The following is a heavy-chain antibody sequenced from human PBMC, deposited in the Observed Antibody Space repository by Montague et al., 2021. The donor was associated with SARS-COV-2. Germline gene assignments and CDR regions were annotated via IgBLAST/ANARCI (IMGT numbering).Heavy chain of an antibody. CDR3: ASRYDSSGYYVF. CDR1: GGSISSYY. J-gene: IGHJ4*02. CDR2: IYYTGST. V-gene: IGHV4-59*08. Sequence: SETLSLTCTVSGGSISSYYWSWIRQPPGKGLEWIEYIYYTGSTNYNPSLRSRVTISVDTSKKQFSLKLNSVTAADTAVYYCASRYDSSGYYVFWGQGTLVTASS. D-gene: IGHD3-22*01.